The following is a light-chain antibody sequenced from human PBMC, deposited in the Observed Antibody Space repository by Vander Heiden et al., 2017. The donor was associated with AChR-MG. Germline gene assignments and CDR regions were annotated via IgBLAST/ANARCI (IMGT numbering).Light chain of an antibody. V-gene: IGKV1-39*01. Sequence: DIQMTQYPSSLSASVGDRVSIACRASQSISTYLNWYQQKPGKAPKLLIYAASSLQSGVPSRFGGSGSGTDFTLTIINLQPEDFATYYCQQSDSTPRTFGQGTQVEIK. CDR3: QQSDSTPRT. CDR1: QSISTY. J-gene: IGKJ1*01. CDR2: AAS.